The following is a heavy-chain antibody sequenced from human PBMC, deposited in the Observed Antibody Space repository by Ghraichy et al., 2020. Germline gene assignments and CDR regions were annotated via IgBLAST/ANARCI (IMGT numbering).Heavy chain of an antibody. CDR2: IFWDDDK. CDR1: GFSLSLSTSGVG. Sequence: SGPTLVKPSQTLTLTCTFSGFSLSLSTSGVGVGWIRQPPGKALEWLALIFWDDDKRYSPSLESRLTITKDTSKNQVVLTMTDMDPVDTATYYCAHRDYANAFDIWGQGTTVTVSS. CDR3: AHRDYANAFDI. V-gene: IGHV2-5*02. D-gene: IGHD2-8*01. J-gene: IGHJ3*02.